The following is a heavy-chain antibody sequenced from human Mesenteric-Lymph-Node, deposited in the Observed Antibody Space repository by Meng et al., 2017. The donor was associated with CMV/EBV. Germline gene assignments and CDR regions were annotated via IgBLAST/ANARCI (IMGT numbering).Heavy chain of an antibody. CDR1: GFTFTVHW. CDR3: AREPVRAAADYYYYGMDV. D-gene: IGHD6-13*01. Sequence: GESLKISCAASGFTFTVHWMSWVRQAPGKGLEWVADIKQDGSEKYYVDSVKGRFTISRDNSKNTLYLQMNSLRAEDTAVYYCAREPVRAAADYYYYGMDVWGQGTTVTVSS. V-gene: IGHV3-7*01. CDR2: IKQDGSEK. J-gene: IGHJ6*02.